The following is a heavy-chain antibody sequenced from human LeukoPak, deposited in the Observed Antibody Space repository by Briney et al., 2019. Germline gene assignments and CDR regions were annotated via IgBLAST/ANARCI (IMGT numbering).Heavy chain of an antibody. V-gene: IGHV3-21*01. CDR3: ARVRGAYGMDV. D-gene: IGHD5-24*01. Sequence: GGSLRLSCAASGFTFSGYAINWVRQAPGKGLEWVSSISSSSSYIYYADSVKGRFTISRDNAKNSLYLQMNSLRAEDTAVYYCARVRGAYGMDVWGQGTTVTVSS. J-gene: IGHJ6*02. CDR1: GFTFSGYA. CDR2: ISSSSSYI.